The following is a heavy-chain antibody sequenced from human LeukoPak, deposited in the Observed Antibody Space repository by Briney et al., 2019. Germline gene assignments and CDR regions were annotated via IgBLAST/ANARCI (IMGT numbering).Heavy chain of an antibody. CDR1: GFTFSSYW. D-gene: IGHD3-22*01. CDR3: ARGHVTNYYDSSGYPGY. Sequence: PGGSLRLSCAASGFTFSSYWMSWVRQAPGKGLEWVANIKQDGSEKYYVDSVKGRFTISRDNAKNTLYLQMGSLRAEDIAVYYCARGHVTNYYDSSGYPGYWGQGTLVTVSS. CDR2: IKQDGSEK. V-gene: IGHV3-7*01. J-gene: IGHJ4*02.